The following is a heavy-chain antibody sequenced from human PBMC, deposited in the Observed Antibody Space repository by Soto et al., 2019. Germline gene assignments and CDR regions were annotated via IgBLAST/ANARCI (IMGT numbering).Heavy chain of an antibody. CDR1: GFTFSSYG. Sequence: PGGSLRLSCAASGFTFSSYGMHWVRQAPGKGLEWVAVIWYDGSNKYYADSVKGRFTISRDNSKNTLYLQMNSLRAEDTAVYYCARDRAVAGDFDYWGQGTLVTVSS. CDR2: IWYDGSNK. J-gene: IGHJ4*02. D-gene: IGHD6-19*01. V-gene: IGHV3-33*01. CDR3: ARDRAVAGDFDY.